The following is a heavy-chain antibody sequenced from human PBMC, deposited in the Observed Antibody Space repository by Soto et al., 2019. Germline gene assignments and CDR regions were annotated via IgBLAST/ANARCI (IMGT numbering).Heavy chain of an antibody. CDR3: AREDTGDTAMSYYYGMDV. CDR1: GYTFTSYY. V-gene: IGHV1-46*04. CDR2: INPSGGST. D-gene: IGHD5-18*01. J-gene: IGHJ6*02. Sequence: QVQLVQSGAEVKKPGASVKVSCKASGYTFTSYYMHWVRQAPGQGLEWMGIINPSGGSTSYAQKLQGRVTMTRDTSTSTVYMELSSLRSEDTAVYYCAREDTGDTAMSYYYGMDVWGQGTTVTVSS.